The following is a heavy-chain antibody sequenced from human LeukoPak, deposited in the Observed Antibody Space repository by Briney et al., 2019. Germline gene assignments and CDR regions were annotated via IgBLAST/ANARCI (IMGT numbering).Heavy chain of an antibody. V-gene: IGHV3-30*02. J-gene: IGHJ4*02. Sequence: PGGSLRLSCAASGFNFRDSGMHWVRQAPGKGLEWVAVMWNDGITGKYADSVRGRFTFSRDNSKNTLYLQMNSLRAEDTAVYYCAKGNDIGGYYYPHFDYWGQGTLVTVSS. CDR2: MWNDGITG. D-gene: IGHD3-22*01. CDR1: GFNFRDSG. CDR3: AKGNDIGGYYYPHFDY.